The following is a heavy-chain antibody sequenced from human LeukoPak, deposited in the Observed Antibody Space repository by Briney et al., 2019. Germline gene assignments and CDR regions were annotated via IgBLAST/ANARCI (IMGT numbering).Heavy chain of an antibody. V-gene: IGHV3-49*04. CDR3: TRVSAIILLDY. CDR2: IRSKAYGGTT. CDR1: GFIFGGYA. J-gene: IGHJ4*02. Sequence: SGGSLRLSCTTSGFIFGGYAMSWVRQAPGKGLQWVGFIRSKAYGGTTEYAASVKGRFTISRDDSENIAYLQMNSLQSEDTAVYYCTRVSAIILLDYWGQGTLVIVSP. D-gene: IGHD2-2*01.